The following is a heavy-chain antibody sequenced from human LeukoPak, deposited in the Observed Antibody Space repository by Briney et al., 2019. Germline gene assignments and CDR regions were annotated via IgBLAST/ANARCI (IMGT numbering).Heavy chain of an antibody. Sequence: SETLSLTCAVSGGSISSSNWWSWVRQPPGKGLEWIAYIYSSGSTNYNPSLKSRATISLDTSKNQFSLKLTSVTAADTAVYYCARLSSGRPHEYFQHWGQGTLVTVSS. CDR1: GGSISSSNW. CDR3: ARLSSGRPHEYFQH. CDR2: IYSSGST. J-gene: IGHJ1*01. D-gene: IGHD3-22*01. V-gene: IGHV4-61*01.